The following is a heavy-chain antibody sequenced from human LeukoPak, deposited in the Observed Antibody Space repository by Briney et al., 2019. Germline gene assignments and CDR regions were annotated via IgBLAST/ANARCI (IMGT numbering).Heavy chain of an antibody. V-gene: IGHV3-23*01. CDR3: ARRYYYDSSGDYAPVWDY. J-gene: IGHJ4*02. CDR1: GFTFSSYT. Sequence: PGGSLRLSCAVSGFTFSSYTMSGGRRAPGEGVEWVSPISGSGGSTYHTDSVKVRFTIPRDSPKNTLYLQMKSLRAEDTAVDYCARRYYYDSSGDYAPVWDYWGQGILVTVSS. CDR2: ISGSGGST. D-gene: IGHD3-22*01.